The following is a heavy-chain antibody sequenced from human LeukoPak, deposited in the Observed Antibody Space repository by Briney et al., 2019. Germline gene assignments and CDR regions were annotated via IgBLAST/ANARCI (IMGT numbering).Heavy chain of an antibody. V-gene: IGHV1-18*01. CDR1: GYTFTSYG. CDR3: ASSDSVFQALDP. D-gene: IGHD2-21*01. J-gene: IGHJ5*02. CDR2: ISAYNGNT. Sequence: ASLKVSCKASGYTFTSYGISWVRQAPGQGLEWMGWISAYNGNTNYAQKLQGRVTMTTDTSTSTAYMELRSLRSDDTAVYYCASSDSVFQALDPWGQGTLVTVSS.